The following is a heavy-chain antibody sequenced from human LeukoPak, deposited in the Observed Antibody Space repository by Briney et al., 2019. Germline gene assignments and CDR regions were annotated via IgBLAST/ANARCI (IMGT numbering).Heavy chain of an antibody. J-gene: IGHJ4*02. CDR3: AREWRRSRRSRYGSGSCPPFDY. D-gene: IGHD3-10*01. CDR2: IYHGGSN. Sequence: SETLSLTCSVYGGSFSGYYWRWIRQPPGKGLEWMGEIYHGGSNNEHPHHESRVTISVDTSKHKLYLKLSSVTAADTAVYYCAREWRRSRRSRYGSGSCPPFDYWGQGTLVTVSS. CDR1: GGSFSGYY. V-gene: IGHV4-34*01.